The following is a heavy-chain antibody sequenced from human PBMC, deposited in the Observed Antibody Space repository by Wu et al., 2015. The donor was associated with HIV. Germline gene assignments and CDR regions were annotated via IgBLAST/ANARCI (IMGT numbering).Heavy chain of an antibody. Sequence: QVQLVQSGAEVTEPGASVMVSCKASQYTFINYDVHWVRQAAGQGLEWMGWINPKSGHTGYSQNFQGRVTLTRDTSISTAYMELRSLRSDDTAVYYCAREPLAAAGDYWYFDLWGRGTLVTVSS. CDR3: AREPLAAAGDYWYFDL. CDR2: INPKSGHT. D-gene: IGHD6-13*01. V-gene: IGHV1-8*01. J-gene: IGHJ2*01. CDR1: QYTFINYD.